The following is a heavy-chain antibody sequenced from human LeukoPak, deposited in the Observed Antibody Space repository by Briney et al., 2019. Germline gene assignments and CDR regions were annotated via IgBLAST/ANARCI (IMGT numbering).Heavy chain of an antibody. J-gene: IGHJ4*02. Sequence: GGSLRLSCAASGFTFSNYWMSWVRQAPGKGLEWVANIKDDGSGKYYVDSLKGRFTISRDNAKNSLYLQMNSLRAEDTAVYYCARDSYVDTAMVTAPIDYWGQGTLVTVSS. CDR1: GFTFSNYW. CDR3: ARDSYVDTAMVTAPIDY. CDR2: IKDDGSGK. V-gene: IGHV3-7*01. D-gene: IGHD5-18*01.